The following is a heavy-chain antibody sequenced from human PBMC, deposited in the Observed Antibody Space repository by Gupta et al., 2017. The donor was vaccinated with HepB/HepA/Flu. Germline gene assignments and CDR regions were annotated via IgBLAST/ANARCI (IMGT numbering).Heavy chain of an antibody. V-gene: IGHV3-33*01. CDR1: GFTFSSYG. CDR2: IWYDGSKK. CDR3: ARRHSSSPHWFDP. D-gene: IGHD3-22*01. J-gene: IGHJ5*02. Sequence: QVQLVESGGGVVQSGRSLRLSCAASGFTFSSYGMHWVRQAPGKGLEWVAVIWYDGSKKYYADSVKGRFSISRDNSKNMMYLEMNSLRVEDTAVYYCARRHSSSPHWFDPWGQGTLVTVSS.